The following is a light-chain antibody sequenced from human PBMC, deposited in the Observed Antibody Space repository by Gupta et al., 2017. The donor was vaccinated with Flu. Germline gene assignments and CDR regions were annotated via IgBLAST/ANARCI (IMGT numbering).Light chain of an antibody. CDR1: QGVSSSY. CDR3: QQYAGSPGA. V-gene: IGKV3-20*01. CDR2: GAS. J-gene: IGKJ1*01. Sequence: EIVLTQSPGPLALSPGERATLSCRASQGVSSSYLAWYQHKPGQAPRLVIYGASIRATGIPDRFSGSGSGTDFTLTISRLEPEDFAVYYCQQYAGSPGAFGQGTKVEIK.